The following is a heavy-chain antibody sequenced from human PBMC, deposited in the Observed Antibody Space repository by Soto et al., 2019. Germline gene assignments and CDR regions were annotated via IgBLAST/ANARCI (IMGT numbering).Heavy chain of an antibody. CDR2: IVVGSGNT. CDR1: GFTFSSSA. V-gene: IGHV1-58*01. Sequence: SVKVSCKASGFTFSSSAVQWVRQARGQRLEWIGEIVVGSGNTNYAQKFQERVTITRDMSTSTAYMELSSLRSEDTAFYYCAAFDPGPMGFDPWGQGTLVTVSS. CDR3: AAFDPGPMGFDP. J-gene: IGHJ5*02. D-gene: IGHD3-9*01.